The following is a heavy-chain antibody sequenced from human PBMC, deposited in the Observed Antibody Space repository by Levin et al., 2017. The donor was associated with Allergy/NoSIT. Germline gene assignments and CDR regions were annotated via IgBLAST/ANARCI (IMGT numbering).Heavy chain of an antibody. Sequence: SQTLSLTCAVYGASLSGYYWTWIRQPPGKGLEWIGEINHSGSINYNPSLKSRLTMSIDTSKTQFYLKLSSVTAADTAMYYCARDPYASYTSGWYRHWGQGTLVTVSS. V-gene: IGHV4-34*01. J-gene: IGHJ1*01. CDR3: ARDPYASYTSGWYRH. D-gene: IGHD6-19*01. CDR1: GASLSGYY. CDR2: INHSGSI.